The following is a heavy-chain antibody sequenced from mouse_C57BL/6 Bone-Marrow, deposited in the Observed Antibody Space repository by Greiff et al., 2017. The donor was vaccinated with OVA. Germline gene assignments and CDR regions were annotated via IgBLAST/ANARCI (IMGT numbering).Heavy chain of an antibody. CDR1: GYTFTSYW. D-gene: IGHD1-1*01. Sequence: QVQLQPPGAELVKPGASVKLYCKASGYTFTSYWMQWVKQRPGQGLEWIGRIDTSDSYTNSHQKFQGKATLTVDTSSSTAYLRLSSLTSEDSAVYYCANYYGSSFTSFAYWGQGTLVTVSA. V-gene: IGHV1-50*01. J-gene: IGHJ3*01. CDR2: IDTSDSYT. CDR3: ANYYGSSFTSFAY.